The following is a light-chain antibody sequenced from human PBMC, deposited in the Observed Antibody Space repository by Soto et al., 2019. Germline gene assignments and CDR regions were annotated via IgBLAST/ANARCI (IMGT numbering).Light chain of an antibody. J-gene: IGLJ1*01. CDR1: SSNIGAGYD. V-gene: IGLV1-40*01. Sequence: QSVLTQPPSVSGAPGQRVTISCTGSSSNIGAGYDVHWYQQLPGTAPKLLIYGNSNRPSGVPDRFSGSKSGTSASLAITGLQAEDEADYYCSSYAGSNNPMVFGTGTKVTVL. CDR3: SSYAGSNNPMV. CDR2: GNS.